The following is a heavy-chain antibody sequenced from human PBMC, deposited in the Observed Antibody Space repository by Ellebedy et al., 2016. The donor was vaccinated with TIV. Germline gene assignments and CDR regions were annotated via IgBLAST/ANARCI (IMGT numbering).Heavy chain of an antibody. V-gene: IGHV4-59*01. D-gene: IGHD3-22*01. CDR3: ARHPPDYYVSSGFDY. CDR2: IYSSGST. J-gene: IGHJ4*02. CDR1: GGSISSYY. Sequence: GSLRLXXTISGGSISSYYWSWIRQPPGKGLEWIGYIYSSGSTNYNPSLESRVTISVDTSKNQFSLRLTSVTAADTAVYYCARHPPDYYVSSGFDYWGQGTLVTVSS.